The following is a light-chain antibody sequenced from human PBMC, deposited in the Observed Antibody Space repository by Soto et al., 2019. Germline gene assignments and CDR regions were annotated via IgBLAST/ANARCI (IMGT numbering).Light chain of an antibody. CDR2: EVT. CDR3: SSHTSGSTRV. CDR1: SGDVGGYDY. V-gene: IGLV2-14*01. Sequence: SVLTRPASVSGSPGQSIAISCTGTSGDVGGYDYVSWYQQHPDKAPKLMIYEVTKRPSWVSNRFSGSKSGNTASLTISGLQPEDEADYYCSSHTSGSTRVFGSGTKVTVL. J-gene: IGLJ1*01.